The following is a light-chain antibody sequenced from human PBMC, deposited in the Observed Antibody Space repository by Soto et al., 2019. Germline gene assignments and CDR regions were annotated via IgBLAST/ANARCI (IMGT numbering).Light chain of an antibody. J-gene: IGKJ5*01. CDR3: QHADSFPLIT. CDR2: AAS. Sequence: DIQMTQSPSSVSASVGDRVTITCRSSEDISTWLAWYQQKPGKAPKLLIYAASSLQSGVPSRFSGSGSGTDFTLTISSPQPEDFATYYCQHADSFPLITFGQGTRLDIK. CDR1: EDISTW. V-gene: IGKV1-12*01.